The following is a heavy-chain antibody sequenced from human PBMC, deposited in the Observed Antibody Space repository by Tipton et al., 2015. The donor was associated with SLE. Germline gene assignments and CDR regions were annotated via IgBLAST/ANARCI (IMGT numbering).Heavy chain of an antibody. D-gene: IGHD3-10*01. CDR3: AHDRGSFYYFDD. V-gene: IGHV4-39*07. CDR1: GGAISSILYY. CDR2: IYYTGTT. J-gene: IGHJ4*02. Sequence: TLSLTCTVSGGAISSILYYWGWFRQSPGKGLEWIGIIYYTGTTHYNPALKSRVTLSVDTSSNQFSLNLTSVTAADTAVYFCAHDRGSFYYFDDWGQGTPVTVSS.